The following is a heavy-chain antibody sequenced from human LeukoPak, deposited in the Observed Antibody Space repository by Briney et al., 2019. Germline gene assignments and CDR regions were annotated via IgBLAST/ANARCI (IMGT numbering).Heavy chain of an antibody. D-gene: IGHD3-3*01. CDR2: IYYSGST. CDR3: ARRPHRMEYYFDY. V-gene: IGHV4-39*01. CDR1: GGSISSGSYY. Sequence: PSETLSLTCTVSGGSISSGSYYWSWIRQPAGKGLEWIGSIYYSGSTYYNPSLKSRVTISVDTSKNQFSLKLSSVTAADTAVYYCARRPHRMEYYFDYWGQGTLVTVSS. J-gene: IGHJ4*02.